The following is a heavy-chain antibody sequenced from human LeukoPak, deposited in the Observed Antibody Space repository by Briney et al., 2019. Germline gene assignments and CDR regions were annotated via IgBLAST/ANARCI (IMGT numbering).Heavy chain of an antibody. CDR2: IIPIFGIA. CDR3: AREESGSYIDY. Sequence: SVKVSCKASGGTFSSYAISWVRQAPGKGLEWMGRIIPIFGIANYAQKFQGRVTITADKSTSTAYMELSSLRAEDTAVYYCAREESGSYIDYWGQGTLVTVSS. V-gene: IGHV1-69*04. CDR1: GGTFSSYA. J-gene: IGHJ4*02. D-gene: IGHD1-26*01.